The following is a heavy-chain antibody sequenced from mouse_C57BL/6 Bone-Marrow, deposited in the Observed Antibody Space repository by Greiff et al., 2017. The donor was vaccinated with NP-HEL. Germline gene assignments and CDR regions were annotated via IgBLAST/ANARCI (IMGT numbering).Heavy chain of an antibody. CDR2: IYPGSGST. Sequence: QVQLKQPGAELVKPGASVKMSCKASGYTFTSYWITWVKQRPGQGLEWIGDIYPGSGSTNYNEKFKSKATLTVATSSSTAYMQLSSLTSEDSAVYYCASSLYDGYYPSFAYWGQGTLVTVSA. V-gene: IGHV1-55*01. J-gene: IGHJ3*01. CDR3: ASSLYDGYYPSFAY. D-gene: IGHD2-3*01. CDR1: GYTFTSYW.